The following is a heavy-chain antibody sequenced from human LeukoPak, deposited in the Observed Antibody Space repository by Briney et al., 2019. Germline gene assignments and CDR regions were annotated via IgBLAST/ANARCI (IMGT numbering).Heavy chain of an antibody. CDR3: AKAPLPYSSGWYYFQH. J-gene: IGHJ1*01. CDR1: GFTFSSYA. Sequence: GGSLRLSCAASGFTFSSYARSGVRRAPGKGLDGVSAISGSGGSTYYADSVKGRFTISRDNSKNTLYLQMNSLRAEDTAVYYCAKAPLPYSSGWYYFQHWGQGTLVTVSS. CDR2: ISGSGGST. D-gene: IGHD6-19*01. V-gene: IGHV3-23*01.